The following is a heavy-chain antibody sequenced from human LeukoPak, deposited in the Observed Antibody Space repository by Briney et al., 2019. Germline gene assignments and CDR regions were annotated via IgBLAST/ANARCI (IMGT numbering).Heavy chain of an antibody. J-gene: IGHJ3*02. D-gene: IGHD3-9*01. CDR3: ARDNYDILTGYYHAFDI. Sequence: MAGGSLRLSCAASGFTFSSYSMNWVRQAPGKGLEWVSSISSSSSYIYYADSVKGRFTISRDNAKNSPYLQMNSLRAEDTAVYYCARDNYDILTGYYHAFDIWGQGTMVTVSS. CDR1: GFTFSSYS. V-gene: IGHV3-21*01. CDR2: ISSSSSYI.